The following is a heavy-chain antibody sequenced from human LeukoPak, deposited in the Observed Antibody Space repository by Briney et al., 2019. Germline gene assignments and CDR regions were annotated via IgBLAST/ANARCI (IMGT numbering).Heavy chain of an antibody. CDR1: GFTVSSNY. CDR3: ARGSSYDFWSGYPFDY. CDR2: IYSGGST. J-gene: IGHJ4*02. V-gene: IGHV3-53*01. Sequence: GGSLRLSCAASGFTVSSNYMSWVRQAPGKGLEWVSVIYSGGSTYYADYVKGRFTISRDNSKNTLYLQMNSLRAEDTAVYYCARGSSYDFWSGYPFDYWGQGTLVTVSS. D-gene: IGHD3-3*01.